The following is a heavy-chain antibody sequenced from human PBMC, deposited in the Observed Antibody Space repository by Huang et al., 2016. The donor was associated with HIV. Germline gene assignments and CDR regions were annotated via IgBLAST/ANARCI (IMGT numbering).Heavy chain of an antibody. CDR2: IKYNGHA. D-gene: IGHD1-1*01. J-gene: IGHJ3*01. Sequence: QVRLQQWGGGLVRPSETLSRTCAVYGGPFSTHYWSWIRPSSGKGLEWIAEIKYNGHANFNPSVRRRVSISVDTSKNQFSLKVTSVTAADTAIYYCARGRDTTEMDTVDDALDVWDQGTLVIVSS. CDR3: ARGRDTTEMDTVDDALDV. V-gene: IGHV4-34*02. CDR1: GGPFSTHY.